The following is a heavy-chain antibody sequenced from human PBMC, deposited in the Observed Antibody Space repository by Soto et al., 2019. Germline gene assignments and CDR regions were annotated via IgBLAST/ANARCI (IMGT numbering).Heavy chain of an antibody. J-gene: IGHJ2*01. V-gene: IGHV4-4*07. D-gene: IGHD3-9*01. Sequence: QVQLQESGPGLVKPSETLSLTCTVSGVSITPYFWSWIRQPAGEAPEWLGHIYASGRTTYNPSLKSRVTMFVSQTQVSLRLTSVTAADTAVYYCARHFDVDPSLDHYYFYLWGRGALVTVSS. CDR2: IYASGRT. CDR3: ARHFDVDPSLDHYYFYL. CDR1: GVSITPYF.